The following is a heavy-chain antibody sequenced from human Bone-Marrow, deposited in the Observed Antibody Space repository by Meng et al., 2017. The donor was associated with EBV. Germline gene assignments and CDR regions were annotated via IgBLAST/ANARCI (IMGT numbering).Heavy chain of an antibody. Sequence: VQLPESGPGPVKASATLSLPCTCCGASVSGGTYHWSWIRQPPGKELEWIGYIYDCGTTIYNPSLKSRFTILVAAYKNQFSLQLSSVTTADAAVHYCAKGRKSNPGVVDYWGQGTLVTVSS. V-gene: IGHV4-61*01. CDR2: IYDCGTT. D-gene: IGHD3-3*01. CDR1: GASVSGGTYH. J-gene: IGHJ1*01. CDR3: AKGRKSNPGVVDY.